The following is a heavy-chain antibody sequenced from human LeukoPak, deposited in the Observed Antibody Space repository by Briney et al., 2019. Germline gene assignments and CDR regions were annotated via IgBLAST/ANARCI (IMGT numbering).Heavy chain of an antibody. CDR3: ARAGGYYGSGSFLDY. J-gene: IGHJ4*02. V-gene: IGHV4-38-2*02. D-gene: IGHD3-10*01. CDR2: IYHSGST. CDR1: RYDINSVYY. Sequence: PSETLSLTCTVSRYDINSVYYWGWIRQPPGKGLEWIGSIYHSGSTYYNASLKSPFTISMDTSRNKFSLNLNSVTAADTAVYYCARAGGYYGSGSFLDYWGQGLLVTVSS.